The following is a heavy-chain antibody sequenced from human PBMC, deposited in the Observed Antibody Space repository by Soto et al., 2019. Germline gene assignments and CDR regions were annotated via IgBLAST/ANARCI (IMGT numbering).Heavy chain of an antibody. CDR2: INPNSGGT. V-gene: IGHV1-2*02. CDR1: GYTFTDYY. Sequence: QVQLVQSGAAVKKPGASVKVSCKASGYTFTDYYVHWVRQAPGQGLELMGWINPNSGGTKSAQKLQGRVTMTKDTSNSPVYMELRRLRSDDTAVYCCARRKGDYCDSSGYHYYFDYWGQGTLVTVSS. CDR3: ARRKGDYCDSSGYHYYFDY. J-gene: IGHJ4*02. D-gene: IGHD3-22*01.